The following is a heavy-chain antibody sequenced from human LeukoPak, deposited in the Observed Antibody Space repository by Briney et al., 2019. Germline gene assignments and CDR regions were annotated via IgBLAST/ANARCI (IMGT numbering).Heavy chain of an antibody. V-gene: IGHV3-20*04. CDR3: ARDDGGYYYGSGSYYNGPIGY. J-gene: IGHJ4*02. CDR1: GFTFDDYG. CDR2: INWNGGST. Sequence: PGGSLRLSCAASGFTFDDYGMSWVRQAPGKGLEWVSGINWNGGSTGYADSVKGRFTISRDNAKNSLYLQMDSLRAGDTALYYCARDDGGYYYGSGSYYNGPIGYWGQGTLVTVSS. D-gene: IGHD3-10*01.